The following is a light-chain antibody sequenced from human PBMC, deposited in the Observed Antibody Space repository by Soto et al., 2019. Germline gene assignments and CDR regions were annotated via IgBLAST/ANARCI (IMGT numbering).Light chain of an antibody. Sequence: QSALTQPRSVSGSPGQSVTFSCTGTSGDIGAYNYVSWYQFHPGKAPNMIIYDVNKRPSGVPDRFSGSKSGNTASLTISWLQAEDEADYYCCSYAHTSRVFGGGTKVTVL. CDR2: DVN. V-gene: IGLV2-11*01. J-gene: IGLJ3*02. CDR3: CSYAHTSRV. CDR1: SGDIGAYNY.